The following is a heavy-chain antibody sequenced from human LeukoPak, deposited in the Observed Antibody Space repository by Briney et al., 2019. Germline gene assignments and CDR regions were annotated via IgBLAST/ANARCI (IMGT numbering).Heavy chain of an antibody. D-gene: IGHD3-9*01. CDR2: INSNSGDT. J-gene: IGHJ2*01. CDR1: GYTFTGYY. V-gene: IGHV1-2*02. CDR3: AREPHYDLLTGYALGYLDL. Sequence: GASVKVSCKASGYTFTGYYMHWVRQPPGQGLEWMGWINSNSGDTNYAQKFQGRVTMTRDTSISTAYMELSRLRSDDTAVYYCAREPHYDLLTGYALGYLDLWGRGTLLTVSS.